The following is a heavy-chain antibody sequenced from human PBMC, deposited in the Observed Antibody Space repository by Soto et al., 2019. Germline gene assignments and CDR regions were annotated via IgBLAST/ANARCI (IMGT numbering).Heavy chain of an antibody. V-gene: IGHV1-18*01. CDR2: TRPNNGNT. Sequence: QVPLVQSGAEVKKPGASVKVSCKASGYTFSIYGINWVRQAPGHGLEWMGWTRPNNGNTKYAQNLQGRVTMTTDTSTSTAYMELRSLRPDDTAVYYCVRDLDGSGSYYTDYWGQGTLVTVSS. J-gene: IGHJ4*02. D-gene: IGHD3-10*01. CDR1: GYTFSIYG. CDR3: VRDLDGSGSYYTDY.